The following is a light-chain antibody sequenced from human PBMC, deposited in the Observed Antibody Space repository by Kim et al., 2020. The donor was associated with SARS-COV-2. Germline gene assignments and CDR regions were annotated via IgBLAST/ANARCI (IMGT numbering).Light chain of an antibody. V-gene: IGKV1-33*01. CDR2: DAS. Sequence: SASIEDRVTINCQASKNDRKFLNWYQQKPGKAPILLIYDASSLHTGVPSRFSGSGSGTDFTFTITSLQPEDIATYYCQHYDSLPISFGQGTRLE. CDR1: KNDRKF. CDR3: QHYDSLPIS. J-gene: IGKJ5*01.